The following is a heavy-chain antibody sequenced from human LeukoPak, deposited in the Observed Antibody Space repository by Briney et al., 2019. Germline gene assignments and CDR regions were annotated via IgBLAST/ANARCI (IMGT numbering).Heavy chain of an antibody. CDR2: IIPMFGTA. D-gene: IGHD6-13*01. CDR3: AREGAGAAGSTFDY. Sequence: AVTVSFKASGGTFIIYAISWVRQAPGQGGGWVGGIIPMFGTANYTQKFQGRVTITADKSTSTAYMELSSLRSEDTAVYYCAREGAGAAGSTFDYWGQGTRVTVSS. V-gene: IGHV1-69*06. CDR1: GGTFIIYA. J-gene: IGHJ4*02.